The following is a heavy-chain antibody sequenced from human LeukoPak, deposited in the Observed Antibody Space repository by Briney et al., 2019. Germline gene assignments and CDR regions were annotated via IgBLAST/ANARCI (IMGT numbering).Heavy chain of an antibody. D-gene: IGHD4-11*01. J-gene: IGHJ4*02. Sequence: GGSLRLSCAASGFTFSSYAMSWVRQAPGKGLEWVSAISGSGGSTYYADSVKGRFTISRDNSKNTLYLQMNSLRAEDTAVYYCACTAATTVIGRYYFDYWGQGTLVTVSS. CDR3: ACTAATTVIGRYYFDY. CDR1: GFTFSSYA. V-gene: IGHV3-23*01. CDR2: ISGSGGST.